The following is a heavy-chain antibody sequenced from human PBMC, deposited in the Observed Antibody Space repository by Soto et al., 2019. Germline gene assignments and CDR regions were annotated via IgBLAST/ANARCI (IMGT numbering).Heavy chain of an antibody. D-gene: IGHD6-13*01. J-gene: IGHJ4*02. V-gene: IGHV3-30*18. CDR1: GFTFSSYG. CDR3: AKGGQQLFRPFDY. CDR2: ISYDGSNK. Sequence: GGSLRLSCAASGFTFSSYGMHWVRQAPGKGLEWVAVISYDGSNKYYADSVKGRFTISRDNSKNTLYLQMNSLRAEDTAVYYCAKGGQQLFRPFDYWGQGTLVTVSS.